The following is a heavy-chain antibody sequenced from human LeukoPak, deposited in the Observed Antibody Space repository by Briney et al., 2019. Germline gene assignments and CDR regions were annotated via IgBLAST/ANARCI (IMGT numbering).Heavy chain of an antibody. J-gene: IGHJ6*03. CDR1: GFTFSSYG. CDR3: ATNSGTPPRYMGV. Sequence: GGSRIFSCAASGFTFSSYGMHWLRQAPGKGLEWVAVIGYDGSNKYYADSVKGRFTVSRDNYKNMLYLQMNSLRDEDTAVYYCATNSGTPPRYMGVWGKGNTVSVSS. CDR2: IGYDGSNK. D-gene: IGHD1-26*01. V-gene: IGHV3-33*01.